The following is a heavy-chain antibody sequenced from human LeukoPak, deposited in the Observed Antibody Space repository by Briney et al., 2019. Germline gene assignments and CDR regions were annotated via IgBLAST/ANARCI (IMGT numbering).Heavy chain of an antibody. CDR2: INNDGSYT. J-gene: IGHJ4*02. Sequence: XAXXGFTFSSYWMNWVRQAPGKGVGWVSRINNDGSYTNXADSVKGRFTISRDNDKKTLYVQMDRLRAEDTDEYYFXXXXXXXGXXLXYWGQGXLXTVSS. CDR1: GFTFSSYW. V-gene: IGHV3-74*01. CDR3: XXXXXXXGXXLXY.